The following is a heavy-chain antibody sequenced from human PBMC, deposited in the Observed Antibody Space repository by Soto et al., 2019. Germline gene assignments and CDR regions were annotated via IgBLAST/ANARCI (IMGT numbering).Heavy chain of an antibody. V-gene: IGHV3-48*02. D-gene: IGHD2-15*01. CDR1: GFTFSSYS. Sequence: SLRLSCAASGFTFSSYSMNWVRQAPGKGLEWVSYISSSSSTIYYADSVKGRFTISRDNAKNSLYLQMNSLRDEDTAVYYCAREGNLGYCSGGSCYYSGYYGMDVWGQGTTVTVSS. CDR3: AREGNLGYCSGGSCYYSGYYGMDV. CDR2: ISSSSSTI. J-gene: IGHJ6*01.